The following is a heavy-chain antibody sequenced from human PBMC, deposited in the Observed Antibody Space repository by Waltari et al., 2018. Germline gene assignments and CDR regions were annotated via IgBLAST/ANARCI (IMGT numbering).Heavy chain of an antibody. CDR2: IYDSGGT. Sequence: QVQLQASGPGLVKPSETLSLTCPVSGGSISSYYWSWIRQPPGKGVDWLRYIYDSGGTNYNRTVTSRVNISADTAKNQLSMQLSSVTAADTAVYYCARDHGAAAYDYWGQGTLVTVSS. CDR3: ARDHGAAAYDY. D-gene: IGHD6-13*01. V-gene: IGHV4-59*01. CDR1: GGSISSYY. J-gene: IGHJ4*02.